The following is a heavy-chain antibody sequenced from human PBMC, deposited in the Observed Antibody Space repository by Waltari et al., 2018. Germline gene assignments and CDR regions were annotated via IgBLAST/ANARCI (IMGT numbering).Heavy chain of an antibody. CDR1: GYSISSGYY. CDR2: IYHSGST. CDR3: ARGPEGYCSGGSCYPYNWFDP. Sequence: QVQLQESGPGLVKPSETLSLTCTVSGYSISSGYYWGWIRQPPGKGLGWIGSIYHSGSTYYNPSLKSRVTISVDTSKNQFSLKLSSVTAADTAVYYCARGPEGYCSGGSCYPYNWFDPWGQGTLVTVSS. J-gene: IGHJ5*02. D-gene: IGHD2-15*01. V-gene: IGHV4-38-2*02.